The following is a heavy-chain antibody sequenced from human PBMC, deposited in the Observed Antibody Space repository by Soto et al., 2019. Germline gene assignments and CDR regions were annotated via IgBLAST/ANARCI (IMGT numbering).Heavy chain of an antibody. CDR1: GGTFSSYV. V-gene: IGHV1-69*13. CDR2: IIPIFGTA. D-gene: IGHD2-15*01. J-gene: IGHJ6*02. Sequence: SVKVSCKASGGTFSSYVISWVRQAPGQGLEWMGEIIPIFGTAKYAQKFQGRVTITADESTSTAYMDLSSLRSEDTAVYYCARAAGYCSGGSCYYGMDVWGQGTTVTVSS. CDR3: ARAAGYCSGGSCYYGMDV.